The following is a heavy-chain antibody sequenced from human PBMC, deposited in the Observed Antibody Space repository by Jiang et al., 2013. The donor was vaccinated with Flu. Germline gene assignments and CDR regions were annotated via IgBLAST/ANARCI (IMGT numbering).Heavy chain of an antibody. V-gene: IGHV3-7*03. D-gene: IGHD3-22*01. CDR2: QDGSEK. Sequence: QDGSEKYHVDSVKGRFTISRDNAKNSLYLQMNSLRAEDTAVYYCARDAPGYYDSSGYSDAFDIWGQGTMVTVSS. CDR3: ARDAPGYYDSSGYSDAFDI. J-gene: IGHJ3*02.